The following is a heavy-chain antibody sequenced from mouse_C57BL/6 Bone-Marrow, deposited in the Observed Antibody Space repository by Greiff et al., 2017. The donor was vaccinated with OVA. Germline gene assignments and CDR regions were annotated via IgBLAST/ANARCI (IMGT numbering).Heavy chain of an antibody. CDR3: ARGIYYYGSPWFAY. D-gene: IGHD1-1*01. V-gene: IGHV5-4*01. Sequence: EVQRVESGGGLVKPGGSLKLSCAASGFTFSSYAMSWVRQTPEKRLEWVATISDGGSYTYYPDNVKGRFTISRDNAKNNLYLQMSHLKSEDTAMYYCARGIYYYGSPWFAYWGQGTLVTVSA. J-gene: IGHJ3*01. CDR2: ISDGGSYT. CDR1: GFTFSSYA.